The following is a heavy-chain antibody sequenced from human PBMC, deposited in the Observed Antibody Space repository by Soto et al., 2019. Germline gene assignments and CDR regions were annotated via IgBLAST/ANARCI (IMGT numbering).Heavy chain of an antibody. J-gene: IGHJ6*02. CDR2: ISSSGSTI. CDR3: ARGGSKGGAARPYYYYGTDV. D-gene: IGHD6-6*01. CDR1: GFTFSSYE. Sequence: GGSLRLSCAASGFTFSSYEMNWVRQAPGKGLEWVSYISSSGSTIYYADSVKGRFTISRDNAKNSLYLQMNSLRAEDTAVYYCARGGSKGGAARPYYYYGTDVWGQGTTVTVS. V-gene: IGHV3-48*03.